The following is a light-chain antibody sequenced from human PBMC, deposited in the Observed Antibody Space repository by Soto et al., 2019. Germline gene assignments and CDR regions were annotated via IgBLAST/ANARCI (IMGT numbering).Light chain of an antibody. CDR1: MRDVGAYNL. CDR2: EGS. J-gene: IGLJ3*02. CDR3: CSYAGSSTFV. V-gene: IGLV2-23*03. Sequence: QSALTQPASVSGSAGQSITISCSGTMRDVGAYNLVSWYQQHPGTAPKLIIYEGSKRPSGVSNRFSGSKSGNTASLTISGLQAEDEADYYCCSYAGSSTFVFGGGTKLTVL.